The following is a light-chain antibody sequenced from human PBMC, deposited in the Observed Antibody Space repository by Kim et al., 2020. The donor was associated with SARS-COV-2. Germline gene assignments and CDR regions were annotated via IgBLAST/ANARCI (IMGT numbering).Light chain of an antibody. CDR1: QDISIW. CDR2: AAS. J-gene: IGKJ4*01. CDR3: QQANSFPL. Sequence: SAAVGDRVTITCRASQDISIWLAWYQQKPGKAPKLLIYAASSLQSGVPSRFSGSGSGTDFTLIIDSLQPEDFATYYCQQANSFPLFGGGTKVEIK. V-gene: IGKV1-12*01.